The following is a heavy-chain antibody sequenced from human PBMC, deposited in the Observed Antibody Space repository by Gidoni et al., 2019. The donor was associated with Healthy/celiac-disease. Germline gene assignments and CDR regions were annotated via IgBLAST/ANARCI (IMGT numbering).Heavy chain of an antibody. J-gene: IGHJ6*03. CDR2: IKHSGST. CDR3: ARLRGGYCSSTSCYALWGYYYYYMDV. V-gene: IGHV4-34*01. Sequence: QVQLQQWGAGLLKPSETLSPPCAVYGGSFSGDYRCWICQPPGKGLEWIGEIKHSGSTHYNPSLKSLVTISVDTSKNQFSLKLSSVTAADTAVYYCARLRGGYCSSTSCYALWGYYYYYMDVWGKGTTVTVSS. CDR1: GGSFSGDY. D-gene: IGHD2-2*03.